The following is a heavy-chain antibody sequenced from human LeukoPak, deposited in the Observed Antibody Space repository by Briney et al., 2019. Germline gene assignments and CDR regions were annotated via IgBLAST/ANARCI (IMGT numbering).Heavy chain of an antibody. J-gene: IGHJ6*03. CDR3: ARGQYYYGSGNDMDV. CDR1: GYTFTSYE. Sequence: ASVKVSCKASGYTFTSYEINWVRQATGQGLEWMGWMNPNRGNTGYAQKFQGRVTMTRNTSISTAYMELSSLRSEDTAVYYCARGQYYYGSGNDMDVWGKGTTVTVSS. D-gene: IGHD3-10*01. V-gene: IGHV1-8*01. CDR2: MNPNRGNT.